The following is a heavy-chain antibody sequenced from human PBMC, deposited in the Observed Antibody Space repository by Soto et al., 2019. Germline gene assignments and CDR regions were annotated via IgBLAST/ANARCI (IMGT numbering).Heavy chain of an antibody. CDR3: ARSSGGVFGIIIEGYNWLDH. D-gene: IGHD3-16*02. V-gene: IGHV1-46*01. CDR2: INPNGGST. CDR1: AETFTMYY. J-gene: IGHJ5*02. Sequence: ASVNVSFKAPAETFTMYYMHVLRQSPLHWREGMGIINPNGGSTRFAQTFQGRITMTTDTSTSTVYMELRSLRSEDTAVYYCARSSGGVFGIIIEGYNWLDHWGQRSLVTVSS.